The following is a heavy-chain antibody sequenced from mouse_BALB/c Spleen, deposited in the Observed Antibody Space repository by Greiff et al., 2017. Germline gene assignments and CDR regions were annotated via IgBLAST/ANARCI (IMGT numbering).Heavy chain of an antibody. J-gene: IGHJ2*01. V-gene: IGHV5-15*02. CDR3: AMCLVYHYSFDY. D-gene: IGHD2-10*02. CDR1: GFTFSDYG. CDR2: ISNLAYSI. Sequence: DVLLVESGGGLVQPGGSRKLSCAASGFTFSDYGMSWVRQAPGTGPEWVAFISNLAYSIYYADTVTGRFTISRENAKNTLYLEMSSLRSEDTAMYYCAMCLVYHYSFDYWGQGTTLTVSA.